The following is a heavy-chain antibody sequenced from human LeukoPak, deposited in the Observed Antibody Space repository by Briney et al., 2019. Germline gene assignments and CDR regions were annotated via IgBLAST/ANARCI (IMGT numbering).Heavy chain of an antibody. CDR3: AKDQGVTVTTGYNY. Sequence: HGGSLRLSCAASGFTFSSYGMHWVRQAPGKGLEWVAFIRYDGSNKYYADSVKGRFTISRDNSKNTLYLQMNSLRAEDTAVYYCAKDQGVTVTTGYNYWGQGTLVTVSS. CDR2: IRYDGSNK. CDR1: GFTFSSYG. V-gene: IGHV3-30*02. J-gene: IGHJ4*02. D-gene: IGHD4-17*01.